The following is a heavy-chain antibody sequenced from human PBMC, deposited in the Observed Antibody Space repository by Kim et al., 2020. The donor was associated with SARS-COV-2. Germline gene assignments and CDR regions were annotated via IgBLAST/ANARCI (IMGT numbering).Heavy chain of an antibody. V-gene: IGHV4-39*01. CDR1: GGSISSSSYY. CDR3: TTLERSSGWLGGLMAPYS. D-gene: IGHD6-19*01. Sequence: SETLSLTCTVSGGSISSSSYYWGWIRQPPGKGLEWIGSIYYSGSTYYNPSLKSRVTISVDTSKNQFSLKLSSVTAADTAVYYCTTLERSSGWLGGLMAPYSWGQGTLVTVSS. CDR2: IYYSGST. J-gene: IGHJ4*02.